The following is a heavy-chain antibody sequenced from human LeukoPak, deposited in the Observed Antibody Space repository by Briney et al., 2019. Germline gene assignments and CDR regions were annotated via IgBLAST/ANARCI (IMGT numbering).Heavy chain of an antibody. Sequence: GGSLRLSCAASGFTFSSYAMSWVRQAPGKGLEWVSAISGSDGRLFYADSVKGRFTISRDNSRNTLYLEMNSLRGEDTAVYYCAKESPYRAPTRTYHFDYWGQGTLVTVSS. CDR1: GFTFSSYA. D-gene: IGHD1-14*01. CDR2: ISGSDGRL. CDR3: AKESPYRAPTRTYHFDY. V-gene: IGHV3-23*01. J-gene: IGHJ4*02.